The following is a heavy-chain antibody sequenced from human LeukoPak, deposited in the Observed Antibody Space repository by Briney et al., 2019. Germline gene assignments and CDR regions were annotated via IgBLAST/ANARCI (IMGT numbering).Heavy chain of an antibody. D-gene: IGHD2-15*01. J-gene: IGHJ4*02. Sequence: GGSLRLSCAASGLTFSSHGMLWVRQAPGKGLEWVALIWYDGSNKYYADSVKGRFTISRDNSKNMLYLQMNSLRAEDTAVYYCARLKGSYFDCWGQGTLVTVSS. CDR3: ARLKGSYFDC. CDR1: GLTFSSHG. CDR2: IWYDGSNK. V-gene: IGHV3-33*01.